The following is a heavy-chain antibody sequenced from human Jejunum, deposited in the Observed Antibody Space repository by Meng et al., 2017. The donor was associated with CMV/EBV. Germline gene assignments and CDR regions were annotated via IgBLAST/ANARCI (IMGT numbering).Heavy chain of an antibody. J-gene: IGHJ5*02. D-gene: IGHD2-21*02. CDR3: AREAGGGHSASDWFDP. Sequence: AFSVHTINWVRQAPGKVLEWVSSISRNSYYIYYADSVKGRFTISRDNTQNSLYLQMNSLRAEDTAVYYFAREAGGGHSASDWFDPWGQGTLGTVSS. CDR1: AFSVHT. V-gene: IGHV3-21*01. CDR2: ISRNSYYI.